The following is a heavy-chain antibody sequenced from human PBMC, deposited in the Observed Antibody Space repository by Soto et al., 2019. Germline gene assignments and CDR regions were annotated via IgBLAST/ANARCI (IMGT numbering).Heavy chain of an antibody. CDR1: GYTLTELS. CDR2: FDPEDGET. V-gene: IGHV1-24*01. CDR3: ASLRWESVYYYGMDV. J-gene: IGHJ6*02. Sequence: QVQLVQSGAEVKKPGASVKVSCKVSGYTLTELSMHWVRQAPGKGLEWMGGFDPEDGETIYAQKFQVRVTMTDETSTDTAYMEVCSLRSKDTAVDYCASLRWESVYYYGMDVWGQGTTVTVSS. D-gene: IGHD4-17*01.